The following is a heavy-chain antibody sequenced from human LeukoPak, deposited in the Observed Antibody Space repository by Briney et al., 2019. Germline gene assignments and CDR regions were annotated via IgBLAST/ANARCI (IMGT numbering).Heavy chain of an antibody. Sequence: ASVKVSCKASGYTFTGYYMHWVRQAPGQGLEWMGWINPNSGGTNYAQKFQGRVTMTRDTSISTAYMELSRLRSDDTVVYYCARDNRKVRTLPYYGMDVWGQGTTVTVSS. CDR1: GYTFTGYY. J-gene: IGHJ6*02. CDR2: INPNSGGT. D-gene: IGHD1-14*01. CDR3: ARDNRKVRTLPYYGMDV. V-gene: IGHV1-2*02.